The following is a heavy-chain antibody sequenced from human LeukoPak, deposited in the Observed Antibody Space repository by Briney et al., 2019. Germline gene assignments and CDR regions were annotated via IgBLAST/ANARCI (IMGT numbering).Heavy chain of an antibody. D-gene: IGHD2-2*01. CDR1: GFTFSSYS. CDR3: ARGYCSSTSCYPYYFDY. CDR2: ISSSSSYI. V-gene: IGHV3-21*01. J-gene: IGHJ4*02. Sequence: PGGSLRLSCAASGFTFSSYSMNWVRQAPGKGLEWVSSISSSSSYIYYADSVKGRFTISRDNAKNSLCLQMNSLRAEDTAVYYCARGYCSSTSCYPYYFDYWGQGTLVTVSS.